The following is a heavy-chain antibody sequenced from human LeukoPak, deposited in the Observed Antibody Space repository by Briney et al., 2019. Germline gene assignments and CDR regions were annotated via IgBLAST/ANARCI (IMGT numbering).Heavy chain of an antibody. D-gene: IGHD5-24*01. CDR2: ISNSGST. CDR1: CASISSYP. CDR3: ARTERWLHWDF. J-gene: IGHJ4*02. V-gene: IGHV4-4*09. Sequence: KPSETPAPTCTGSCASISSYPWKWIRQPPRKGLEWIGCISNSGSTNYNPSLKSRVTISLDTSKSQFSLKLSSVTAADTAVYYCARTERWLHWDFWGQGSLVTVSS.